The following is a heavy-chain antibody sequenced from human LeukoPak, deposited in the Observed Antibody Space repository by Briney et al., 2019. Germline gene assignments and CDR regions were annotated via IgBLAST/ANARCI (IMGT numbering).Heavy chain of an antibody. D-gene: IGHD2-15*01. CDR3: ASGGRFYYFDY. CDR1: GGSVSSYY. Sequence: SETLSLTCTVSGGSVSSYYWSWLRQPPGKGLEWIGYIYYSGSTNYNPSLKSRVTISVDTSKNQFSLKLSSVTAADTAVYYCASGGRFYYFDYWGQGTLVTVSS. V-gene: IGHV4-59*02. J-gene: IGHJ4*02. CDR2: IYYSGST.